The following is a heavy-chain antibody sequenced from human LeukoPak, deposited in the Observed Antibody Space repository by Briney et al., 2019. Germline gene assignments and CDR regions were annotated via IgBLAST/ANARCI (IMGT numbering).Heavy chain of an antibody. CDR2: INPNSGGT. CDR1: GYTFTGYY. J-gene: IGHJ4*02. D-gene: IGHD4-17*01. CDR3: ARSTVASYYFDY. V-gene: IGHV1-2*02. Sequence: ASVKVSCXASGYTFTGYYMHWVRRAPGQGLEWMGWINPNSGGTNYAQKFQGRVTMTRDTSISTAYMELSRLRSDDTAVYYCARSTVASYYFDYWGQGTLVTVSS.